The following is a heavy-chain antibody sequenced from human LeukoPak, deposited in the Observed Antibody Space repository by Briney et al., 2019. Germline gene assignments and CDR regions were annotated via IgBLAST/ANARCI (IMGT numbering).Heavy chain of an antibody. CDR1: GGSISSYY. Sequence: SETLSLNCTVSGGSISSYYWNWIRQPPGRGLEWIGYIYYTGSTNYNPSLKSRVTISVDMSKNHFSLKLNSVTAADTAIYYCARDRKQWLRGPFDPWGQGTLVTVSS. CDR3: ARDRKQWLRGPFDP. J-gene: IGHJ5*02. CDR2: IYYTGST. D-gene: IGHD6-19*01. V-gene: IGHV4-59*01.